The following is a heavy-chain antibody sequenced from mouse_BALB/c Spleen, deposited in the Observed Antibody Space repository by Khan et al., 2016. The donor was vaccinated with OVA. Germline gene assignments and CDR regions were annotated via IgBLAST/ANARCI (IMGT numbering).Heavy chain of an antibody. CDR3: ARSGTGSLLY. D-gene: IGHD4-1*01. CDR1: GYTFTDYY. CDR2: IYPGIGNT. J-gene: IGHJ3*01. V-gene: IGHV1-77*01. Sequence: QVQLQQPGAELARPGASVKLSCKASGYTFTDYYINWVRQRTGQGLEWIGDIYPGIGNTYYNEKFKGKATLTADKSSSTAYMQLSSLTSEDSAVYFCARSGTGSLLYWGQGTLVTVSA.